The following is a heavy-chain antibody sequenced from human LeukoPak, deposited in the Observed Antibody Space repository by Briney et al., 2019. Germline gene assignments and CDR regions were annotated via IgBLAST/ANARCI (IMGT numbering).Heavy chain of an antibody. J-gene: IGHJ4*02. Sequence: PGGSLRLSCAASGFTFSSYWMNWVRQAPGKGVEWVANIKQDGSEIYYVDSVKGRFTISRDNAKNSLYLQMNSLRAEDTAVYYCATSRTFDYWGQGTLVTVSS. V-gene: IGHV3-7*03. CDR1: GFTFSSYW. CDR2: IKQDGSEI. CDR3: ATSRTFDY. D-gene: IGHD1-1*01.